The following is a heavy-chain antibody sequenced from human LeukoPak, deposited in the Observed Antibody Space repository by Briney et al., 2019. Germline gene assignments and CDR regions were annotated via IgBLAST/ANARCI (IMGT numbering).Heavy chain of an antibody. CDR1: GFTVRNNH. D-gene: IGHD5-24*01. V-gene: IGHV3-53*01. Sequence: GGSLRLSCAASGFTVRNNHMSWVRQAPGKGLEWVSVFYVGGATYYADSVKGRFTISRDNSENTLYLQMKSLRAEDTAVYYCARGDGYNFFDYWGQGTLVTVSS. CDR2: FYVGGAT. CDR3: ARGDGYNFFDY. J-gene: IGHJ4*02.